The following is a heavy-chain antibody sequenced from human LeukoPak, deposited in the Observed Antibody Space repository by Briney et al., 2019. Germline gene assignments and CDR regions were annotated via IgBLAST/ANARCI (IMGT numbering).Heavy chain of an antibody. V-gene: IGHV4-4*07. Sequence: PSETLSLTCTVSGGSISSYYWSWIRQPAGKGLEWIGRIYTSGSTNYNPSLESRVTMSVDTSKNQFSLKLSSVTAADTAVYYCARGSDYCGGDCYSNAFDIWGQGTMVTVSS. CDR2: IYTSGST. CDR1: GGSISSYY. D-gene: IGHD2-21*02. CDR3: ARGSDYCGGDCYSNAFDI. J-gene: IGHJ3*02.